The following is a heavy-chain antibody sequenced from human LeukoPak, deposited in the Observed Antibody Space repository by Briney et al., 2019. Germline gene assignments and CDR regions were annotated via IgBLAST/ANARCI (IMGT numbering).Heavy chain of an antibody. CDR1: GVSMSSHY. V-gene: IGHV4-59*08. D-gene: IGHD6-19*01. Sequence: SETLSLNCSVSGVSMSSHYWSWIRQPPGKGLEWIGYIYYSGSTNYNPSLKSRVTISVDTSKNQFSLKLSSVTAADTAVYYCARRSSSGWYEYYFDYWGQGTLVTVSS. J-gene: IGHJ4*02. CDR3: ARRSSSGWYEYYFDY. CDR2: IYYSGST.